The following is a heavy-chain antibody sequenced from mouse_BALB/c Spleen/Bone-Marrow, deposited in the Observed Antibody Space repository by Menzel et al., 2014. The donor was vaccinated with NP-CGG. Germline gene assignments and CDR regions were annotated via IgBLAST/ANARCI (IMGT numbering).Heavy chain of an antibody. Sequence: EVQLQQSGPELAKPGASMKISCKASGYSFTACFIHWIKQSHVKSLEWIGRINPYNGATTYNQNFNDKASLTVDKSSSTAYMELHSLTSEDSAVYYCARRWSGAMDYWGQGTSVTVSS. CDR3: ARRWSGAMDY. CDR1: GYSFTACF. CDR2: INPYNGAT. J-gene: IGHJ4*01. D-gene: IGHD2-3*01. V-gene: IGHV1-37*01.